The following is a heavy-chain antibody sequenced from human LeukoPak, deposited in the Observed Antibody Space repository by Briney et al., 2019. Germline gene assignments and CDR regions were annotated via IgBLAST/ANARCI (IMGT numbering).Heavy chain of an antibody. CDR1: GFTFSSYA. V-gene: IGHV3-23*01. Sequence: GGSLRLSCAASGFTFSSYAMSWVRQAPGKGLEWVSAISGSGGSAYYADSVKGRFTISRDNSKNTLYLQMNSLRAEDTAVYYCAKDHPPIYDSSGYPSDWGQGTLVTVSS. D-gene: IGHD3-22*01. CDR2: ISGSGGSA. J-gene: IGHJ4*02. CDR3: AKDHPPIYDSSGYPSD.